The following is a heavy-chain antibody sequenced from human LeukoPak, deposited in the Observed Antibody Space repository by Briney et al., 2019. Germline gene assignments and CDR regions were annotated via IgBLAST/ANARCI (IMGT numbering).Heavy chain of an antibody. CDR2: IIPIFGTA. CDR1: GGTFSSYA. D-gene: IGHD1-26*01. Sequence: SVKVSCKASGGTFSSYAISWVRQAPGQGLEWMGGIIPIFGTANYAQKFQGRVTITAGKSTSTAYMELSSLRSEDTAVYYCARVSGSYYYYYYMDVWGKGTTVTVSS. CDR3: ARVSGSYYYYYYMDV. V-gene: IGHV1-69*06. J-gene: IGHJ6*03.